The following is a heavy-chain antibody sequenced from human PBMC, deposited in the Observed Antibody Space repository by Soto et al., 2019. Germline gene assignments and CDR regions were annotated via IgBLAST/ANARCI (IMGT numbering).Heavy chain of an antibody. D-gene: IGHD3-10*01. Sequence: QVQLQESGPRLVKSSQTLYLTCTVSGGSINSGDYYWSWIRQSPGKGLEWVGYMYYSGITDYNASLKIRITMSMATSKNQFSLKLNSVTAADTAVYFCARWSGVGVAGMDVWGQGTTVTVSS. CDR2: MYYSGIT. CDR3: ARWSGVGVAGMDV. J-gene: IGHJ6*02. CDR1: GGSINSGDYY. V-gene: IGHV4-30-4*01.